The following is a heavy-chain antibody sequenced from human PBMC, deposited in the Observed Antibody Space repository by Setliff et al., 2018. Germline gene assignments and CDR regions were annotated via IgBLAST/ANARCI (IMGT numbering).Heavy chain of an antibody. CDR2: VYYSGST. V-gene: IGHV4-38-2*01. Sequence: SETLSLTCSVSNFSVTTVYYWGWVRQPPGKGLEWIANVYYSGSTFYSPSLQSRVTMSVDMAKNQFSLNLHSVTAADTAVYYCVRTSTRRYFDLWGRGTLVTVSS. CDR1: NFSVTTVYY. J-gene: IGHJ2*01. D-gene: IGHD2-2*01. CDR3: VRTSTRRYFDL.